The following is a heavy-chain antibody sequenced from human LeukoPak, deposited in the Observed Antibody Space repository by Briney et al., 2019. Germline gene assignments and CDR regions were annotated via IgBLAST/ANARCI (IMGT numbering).Heavy chain of an antibody. CDR1: GGSIISSDYH. D-gene: IGHD6-19*01. Sequence: SETLSLTCTVSGGSIISSDYHWGWVRQPPGKGLEWIGTISYSGSTNYNPSLKSRVTISVDTSKNQFSLKLSSVTAADTAVYYCARTIAVAGRGSDYRGQGTLVTVSS. CDR3: ARTIAVAGRGSDY. J-gene: IGHJ4*02. CDR2: ISYSGST. V-gene: IGHV4-39*07.